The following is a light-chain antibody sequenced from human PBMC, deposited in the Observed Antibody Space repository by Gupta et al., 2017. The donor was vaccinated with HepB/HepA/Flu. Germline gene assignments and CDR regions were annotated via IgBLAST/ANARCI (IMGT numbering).Light chain of an antibody. V-gene: IGLV1-44*01. Sequence: QSVLSQPPSASGPPGHRVTISCAGSSTNIDSNPFHWHQQLPGMAPKVLIHSTDKRPAGVPDRFSGSRSGTTASLAISGLQSEDEADYYCAAWDASLNGWVFGGGTKLTVL. CDR1: STNIDSNP. CDR3: AAWDASLNGWV. CDR2: STD. J-gene: IGLJ3*02.